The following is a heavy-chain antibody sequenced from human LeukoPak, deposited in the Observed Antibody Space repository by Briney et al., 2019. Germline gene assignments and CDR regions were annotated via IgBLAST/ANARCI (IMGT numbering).Heavy chain of an antibody. Sequence: ASVKVSCKASGYTFTGYYMHWVRQAPGQGLEWMGWINPNSGGTNYAQKFQGRVTMTRDTSISTAYMELSRLRSDDTAVYYCARGIAGKLNPRPDYYFDYWGQGTLVTVSS. J-gene: IGHJ4*02. D-gene: IGHD3-10*01. V-gene: IGHV1-2*02. CDR1: GYTFTGYY. CDR2: INPNSGGT. CDR3: ARGIAGKLNPRPDYYFDY.